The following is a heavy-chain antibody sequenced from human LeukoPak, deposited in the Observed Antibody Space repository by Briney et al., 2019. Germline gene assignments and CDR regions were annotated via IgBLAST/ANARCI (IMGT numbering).Heavy chain of an antibody. CDR2: ISSSSSYI. Sequence: GGSLRLSCAASGFTFSSYSMNWVRQAPGKGLEWVSSISSSSSYIYYADSVKGRFTISRDNAKNSLYLQMNSLRAEDTAVYYCARDRQQWLEEDSTAFDYWGQGTLVTVSS. V-gene: IGHV3-21*01. D-gene: IGHD6-19*01. CDR1: GFTFSSYS. J-gene: IGHJ4*02. CDR3: ARDRQQWLEEDSTAFDY.